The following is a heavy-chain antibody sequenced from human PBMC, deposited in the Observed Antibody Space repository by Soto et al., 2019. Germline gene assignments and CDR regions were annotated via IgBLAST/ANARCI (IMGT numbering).Heavy chain of an antibody. J-gene: IGHJ4*02. CDR2: IYHSGST. CDR1: GGSISSGGYS. CDR3: ASAQYCSGGSCYFFDY. D-gene: IGHD2-15*01. Sequence: QLQLQESGSGLVKPSQTLSLTCAVSGGSISSGGYSWSWIRQPPGKGLEWIGYIYHSGSTYYNPSLKSRVTISVDRSKNQFSLKLSSVTAADTAVYYCASAQYCSGGSCYFFDYWGQGTLVTVSS. V-gene: IGHV4-30-2*01.